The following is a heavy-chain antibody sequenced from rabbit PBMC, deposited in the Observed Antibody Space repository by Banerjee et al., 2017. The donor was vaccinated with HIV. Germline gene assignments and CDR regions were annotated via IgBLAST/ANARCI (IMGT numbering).Heavy chain of an antibody. CDR3: ARATYGGYAGYDDAFDL. D-gene: IGHD7-1*01. J-gene: IGHJ4*01. CDR1: GFSFSSSYY. CDR2: IYIGSGST. Sequence: QSLEESGGDLVKPGASLTLTCTASGFSFSSSYYMCWVHQAPGKGLEWIGCIYIGSGSTYYASWAKGRFTISKTSSTTVTLEMTSLTAADTATYFCARATYGGYAGYDDAFDLWGQGTLVTVS. V-gene: IGHV1S40*01.